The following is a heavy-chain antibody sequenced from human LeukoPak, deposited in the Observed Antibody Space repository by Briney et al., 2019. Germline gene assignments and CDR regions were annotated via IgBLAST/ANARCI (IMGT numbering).Heavy chain of an antibody. J-gene: IGHJ3*02. CDR2: INPENGGT. Sequence: ASVKVSCKASGYIFTGQYIHWVRQTPGQGVEWMGRINPENGGTDYAKKFKGRVAMTRDTSISTAYMDLTRLRSDDSAVYHCARDRGWDAFDIWGQGTLVTVSS. CDR3: ARDRGWDAFDI. CDR1: GYIFTGQY. D-gene: IGHD3-10*01. V-gene: IGHV1-2*06.